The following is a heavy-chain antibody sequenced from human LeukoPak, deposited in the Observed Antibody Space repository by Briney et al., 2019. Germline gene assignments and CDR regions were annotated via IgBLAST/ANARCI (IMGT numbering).Heavy chain of an antibody. CDR2: IYPGDSDT. CDR3: ARSGSGYSYGYAY. D-gene: IGHD5-18*01. J-gene: IGHJ4*02. Sequence: AESLLISCRASGYSSTNYYIAWVLQMPPENLQWMGIIYPGDSDTKYSPSFQGQVTMSADKSTTTAYLQWSSLKASDTAMYYCARSGSGYSYGYAYWGQGTVVTVTA. V-gene: IGHV5-51*01. CDR1: GYSSTNYY.